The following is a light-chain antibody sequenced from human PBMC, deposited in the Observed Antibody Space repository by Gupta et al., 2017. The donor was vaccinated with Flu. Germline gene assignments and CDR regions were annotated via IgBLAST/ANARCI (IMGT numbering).Light chain of an antibody. CDR1: ALPKKY. Sequence: SYELTQPPSLSVSPGQTARITCSGDALPKKYAYWYQQKSGQAPVLVIYEDSKRPSGIPERFSGSSSGTVATLTISGAQVEDEADYYCYSTDSSGNHRVFGGGTKLTVL. CDR3: YSTDSSGNHRV. CDR2: EDS. V-gene: IGLV3-10*01. J-gene: IGLJ3*02.